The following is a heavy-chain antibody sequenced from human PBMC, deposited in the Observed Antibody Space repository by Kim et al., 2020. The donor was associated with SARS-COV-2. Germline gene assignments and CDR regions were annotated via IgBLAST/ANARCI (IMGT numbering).Heavy chain of an antibody. Sequence: QKLQGRVTMTTDTSTSTAYMELRSLRSDDTAVYYCARVYSSSREYYFDYWGQGTLVTVSS. D-gene: IGHD6-6*01. J-gene: IGHJ4*02. V-gene: IGHV1-18*01. CDR3: ARVYSSSREYYFDY.